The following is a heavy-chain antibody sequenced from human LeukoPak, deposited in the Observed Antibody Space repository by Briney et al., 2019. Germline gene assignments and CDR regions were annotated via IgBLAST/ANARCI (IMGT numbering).Heavy chain of an antibody. J-gene: IGHJ2*01. Sequence: GGSLRLSCAASGFTFGDYAMHWVRQAPGKGLEWVSGVTWNSGSKGYADSVKGRLTISRDNVKNSLYLQMNSLRAEDTALYYCAKANSNWYFDLWGRGTLVSVSS. CDR2: VTWNSGSK. V-gene: IGHV3-9*01. CDR3: AKANSNWYFDL. CDR1: GFTFGDYA.